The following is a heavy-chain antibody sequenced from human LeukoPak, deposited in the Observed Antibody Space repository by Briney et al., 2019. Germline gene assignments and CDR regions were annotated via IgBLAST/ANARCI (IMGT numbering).Heavy chain of an antibody. J-gene: IGHJ4*02. V-gene: IGHV4-59*01. CDR1: GGSISSYY. D-gene: IGHD6-13*01. CDR3: ARVSVGSWYYFDY. Sequence: SETLSLTCTVSGGSISSYYWSWLRQPPGKGLEWIGYIYYSGSTNYNPSLKSRVTISVDTSKNQFSLKLSSVTAADTAVYYCARVSVGSWYYFDYWGQGTLVTVSS. CDR2: IYYSGST.